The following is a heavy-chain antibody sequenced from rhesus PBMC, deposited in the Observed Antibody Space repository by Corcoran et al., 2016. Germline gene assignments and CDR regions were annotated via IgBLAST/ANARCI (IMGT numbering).Heavy chain of an antibody. CDR1: GGSTSSTY. J-gene: IGHJ4*01. Sequence: QLQLQESGPGLVKPSETLSLTCAVSGGSTSSTYWSWIRQPPGKGLEVMGGISGSGGSTDYNPSLKSRVTISTDTSKNQFSLKLSSVTAADTAVYYCARDPGGWGFMYYFDYWGQGVLVTVSS. CDR3: ARDPGGWGFMYYFDY. CDR2: ISGSGGST. V-gene: IGHV4-173*01. D-gene: IGHD7-45*01.